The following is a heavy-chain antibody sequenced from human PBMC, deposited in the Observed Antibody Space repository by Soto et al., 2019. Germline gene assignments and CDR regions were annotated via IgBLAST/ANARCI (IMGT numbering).Heavy chain of an antibody. CDR2: FSILGDST. V-gene: IGHV3-11*01. J-gene: IGHJ3*01. CDR1: GFSFNVYY. Sequence: QEQLAESGGGLVKPGGSLRLSCAASGFSFNVYYMTCIRQAPGRGLEWFASFSILGDSTYYADSVKGRCTISMDNVKNALYRQMDTLSAEDPAVYYGARDRASTRTYPHKTFNLWGQGTTVAVAS. D-gene: IGHD3-16*02. CDR3: ARDRASTRTYPHKTFNL.